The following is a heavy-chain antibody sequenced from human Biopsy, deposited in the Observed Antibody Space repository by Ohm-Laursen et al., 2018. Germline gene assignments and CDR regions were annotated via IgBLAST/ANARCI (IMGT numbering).Heavy chain of an antibody. CDR1: GFTFCSYS. V-gene: IGHV3-48*01. CDR3: ARGRTGG. J-gene: IGHJ4*02. CDR2: ISSGSSPI. Sequence: GSLRLSCTASGFTFCSYSMNWVRQAPGKGLEWVSFISSGSSPIYYADSVKGRFTISRDDAKNSLYLQMNSLRAEDTAVYYCARGRTGGWGQGTLVTVSS. D-gene: IGHD1/OR15-1a*01.